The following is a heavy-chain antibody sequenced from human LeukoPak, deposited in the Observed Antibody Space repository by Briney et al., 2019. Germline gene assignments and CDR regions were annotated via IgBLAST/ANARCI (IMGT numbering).Heavy chain of an antibody. CDR2: IYYSGST. Sequence: PSETLSLTCTVSGGSISSSSYYWGWIRQPPGKGLEWIGSIYYSGSTYYNPSLKSRVTISVDTSKNQFSLKLSSVTAADTAVYYCARAEDRLLASRALVSYFDYWGQGTLVTVSS. D-gene: IGHD2-21*01. CDR3: ARAEDRLLASRALVSYFDY. CDR1: GGSISSSSYY. J-gene: IGHJ4*02. V-gene: IGHV4-39*01.